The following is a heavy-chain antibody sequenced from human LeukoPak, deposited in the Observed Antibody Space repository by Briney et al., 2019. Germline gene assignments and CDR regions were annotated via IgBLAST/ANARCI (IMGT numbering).Heavy chain of an antibody. CDR2: IYSGGST. V-gene: IGHV3-66*01. CDR3: ATRYSSSWYLDY. J-gene: IGHJ4*02. D-gene: IGHD6-13*01. CDR1: GTTVSSNY. Sequence: GGSLRLSCVASGTTVSSNYMSWVRQAPGKGLEWVSVIYSGGSTYYADSVKGRFTISRDYSKNTLYLQMNSLRVEDTAVYYCATRYSSSWYLDYWDQGTLVTVSS.